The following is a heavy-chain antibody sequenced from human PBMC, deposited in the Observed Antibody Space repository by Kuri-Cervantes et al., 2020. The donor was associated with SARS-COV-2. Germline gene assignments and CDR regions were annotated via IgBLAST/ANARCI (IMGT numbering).Heavy chain of an antibody. J-gene: IGHJ4*02. D-gene: IGHD6-13*01. Sequence: GESLKISCAASGFTVSSNEMSWVRQAPGKGLEWVSSISGGSTYYADSRKGRFTISRDNSKNTLHLQMNSQRAEDTAVYYCAREGVIAAESFDYWGQGTLVTVSS. V-gene: IGHV3-38-3*01. CDR3: AREGVIAAESFDY. CDR1: GFTVSSNE. CDR2: ISGGST.